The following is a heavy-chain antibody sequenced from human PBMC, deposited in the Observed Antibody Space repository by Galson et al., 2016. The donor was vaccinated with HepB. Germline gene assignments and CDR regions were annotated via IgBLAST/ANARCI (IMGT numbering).Heavy chain of an antibody. CDR1: GFTFSSYA. CDR2: ISYDGTNK. CDR3: ARSKGYYYYAMDV. J-gene: IGHJ6*02. V-gene: IGHV3-30-3*01. Sequence: SLRLSCAASGFTFSSYAIHWVRQAPGKGLEWVAVISYDGTNKYYADSVKGRFTISRDNSTNTLYLQMNSLRPEDTAVHYCARSKGYYYYAMDVWRQGTLVTVSS.